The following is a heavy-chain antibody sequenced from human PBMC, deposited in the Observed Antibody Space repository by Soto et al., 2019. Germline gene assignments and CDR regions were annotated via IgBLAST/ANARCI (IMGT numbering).Heavy chain of an antibody. J-gene: IGHJ4*02. V-gene: IGHV4-59*08. CDR3: ARLPVFWYFLDY. CDR2: IYYSGST. Sequence: SETLSLTCTVSGGSISSYYWSWIRQPPGKGLEWIGYIYYSGSTNYNPSLKSRVTISVDTSKNQFSLKLSSVTAADTAVYYCARLPVFWYFLDYCGQRSLVIVSS. CDR1: GGSISSYY. D-gene: IGHD6-13*01.